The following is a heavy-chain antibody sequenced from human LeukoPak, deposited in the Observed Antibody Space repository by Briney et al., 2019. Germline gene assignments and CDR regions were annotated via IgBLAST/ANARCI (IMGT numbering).Heavy chain of an antibody. J-gene: IGHJ4*02. V-gene: IGHV3-21*01. CDR2: ISGSSSYI. CDR3: ARAPVTSCRGAYCYPFDY. Sequence: GGSLRLSCAASGFTFSRYSMNWVRQAPGKGLEWVSSISGSSSYIYYADSVKGRFTISRHNAKNSLYLQMNSLRAEDTAVYYCARAPVTSCRGAYCYPFDYWGQGTLVTVSS. CDR1: GFTFSRYS. D-gene: IGHD2-21*01.